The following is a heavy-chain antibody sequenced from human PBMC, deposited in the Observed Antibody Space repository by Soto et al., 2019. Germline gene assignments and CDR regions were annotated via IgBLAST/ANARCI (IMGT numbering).Heavy chain of an antibody. Sequence: SETLSLTCTVSGGSISSYYWSWIRQPPGKGLEWIGYIYYSGSTNYNPSLKSRVTISVDTSKNQFSLKLSSVTAADTAVYYCARHNAEGEPRTWGQGTLVTVSS. V-gene: IGHV4-59*08. CDR2: IYYSGST. J-gene: IGHJ5*02. CDR1: GGSISSYY. D-gene: IGHD1-1*01. CDR3: ARHNAEGEPRT.